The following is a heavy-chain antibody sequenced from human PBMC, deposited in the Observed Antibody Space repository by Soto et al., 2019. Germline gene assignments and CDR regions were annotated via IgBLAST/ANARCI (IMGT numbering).Heavy chain of an antibody. J-gene: IGHJ6*02. V-gene: IGHV1-18*01. Sequence: QVQLVQSGAEVKKPGASVKVSCKASGYTFTSYGISWVRQAPGQGLEWMGWISGYNDNTNYAQKLQGRVTMTTDTSKSTPNMALRSLRSDDTAVYYCARDQSGIPTLYYSYGMDVWGQGTTVTVSS. CDR1: GYTFTSYG. CDR3: ARDQSGIPTLYYSYGMDV. CDR2: ISGYNDNT. D-gene: IGHD3-10*01.